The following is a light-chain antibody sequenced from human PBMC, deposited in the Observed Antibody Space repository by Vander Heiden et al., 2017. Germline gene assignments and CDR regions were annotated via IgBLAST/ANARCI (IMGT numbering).Light chain of an antibody. V-gene: IGLV1-40*01. CDR2: GNN. J-gene: IGLJ1*01. Sequence: QSVLTQPPSASGAPGQRVTISCTGSSSNIGAGYDAPWYQKLPGTAPKLLIYGNNNRPSGVPDRFSGSKSGTSASLAITGLQAEDEADYFCQSYDSSLSGYVFGTGTKVTVL. CDR3: QSYDSSLSGYV. CDR1: SSNIGAGYD.